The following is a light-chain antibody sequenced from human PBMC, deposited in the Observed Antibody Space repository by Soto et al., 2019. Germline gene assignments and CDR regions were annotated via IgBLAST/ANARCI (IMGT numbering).Light chain of an antibody. Sequence: IQNPQSPAALSTSVGDRVTITCRARQSISSWLAWYQQKPGKAPKLLIYDASSLESGVPSRFSGSGSGTEFTLTISSLQPDDFATYYCQQYNSFWTFGQGTKV. CDR2: DAS. CDR3: QQYNSFWT. J-gene: IGKJ1*01. V-gene: IGKV1-5*01. CDR1: QSISSW.